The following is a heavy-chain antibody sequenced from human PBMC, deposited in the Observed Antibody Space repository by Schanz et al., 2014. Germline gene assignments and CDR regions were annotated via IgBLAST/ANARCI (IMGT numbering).Heavy chain of an antibody. CDR1: GLNFDYYG. Sequence: QVQLVESGGGVVQPGRSLRLSCATSGLNFDYYGMNWVRQAPGKGLEWVANIGYDGSEKYYVDSVKGRFTISRDNSKNTLFLQMSSLRAEDTAVYYCARDGDFDYWGRGTLVTVSS. CDR3: ARDGDFDY. J-gene: IGHJ4*01. V-gene: IGHV3-33*01. CDR2: IGYDGSEK.